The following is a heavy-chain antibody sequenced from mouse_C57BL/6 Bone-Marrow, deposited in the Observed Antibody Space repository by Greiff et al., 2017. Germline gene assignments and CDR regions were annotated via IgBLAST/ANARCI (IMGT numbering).Heavy chain of an antibody. J-gene: IGHJ3*01. CDR2: IDPANGNT. CDR1: GFNIKNTY. D-gene: IGHD1-1*01. V-gene: IGHV14-3*01. Sequence: VQLQQSVAELVRPGASVKLSCTASGFNIKNTYMHWVKQRPEQGLEWIGRIDPANGNTKYAPKFPGKATITADTSSNTAYLQLSSLTSEDTAIYYCDRGGQYYSCRAWFAYWGQGTLVTVSA. CDR3: DRGGQYYSCRAWFAY.